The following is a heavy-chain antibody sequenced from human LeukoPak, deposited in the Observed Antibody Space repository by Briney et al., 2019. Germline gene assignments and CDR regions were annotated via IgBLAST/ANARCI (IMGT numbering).Heavy chain of an antibody. CDR2: INSNSGGT. D-gene: IGHD6-19*01. Sequence: EASVKVSCKASGYTFTDYYMHWVRQAPGQGLEWVGWINSNSGGTNYAQKFQGRVTMTRDTSISAAYMELSRLTSDDAAVYYCARSDASGWKDFWGQGTLVTVSS. J-gene: IGHJ4*02. CDR1: GYTFTDYY. CDR3: ARSDASGWKDF. V-gene: IGHV1-2*02.